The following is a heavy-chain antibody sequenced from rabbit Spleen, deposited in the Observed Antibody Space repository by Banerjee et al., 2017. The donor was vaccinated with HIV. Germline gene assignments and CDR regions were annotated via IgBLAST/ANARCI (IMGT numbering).Heavy chain of an antibody. CDR3: ARDAAGREDFNL. Sequence: VESGGDLVKPGASLTLTCTASGVSFSISSYMCWVRQAPGKGLEWIACIDAGSSGFTYFATWAKGRFTISKTSSTTVTLQMTSLTAADTATYFCARDAAGREDFNLWGPGTLVTVS. V-gene: IGHV1S40*01. CDR2: IDAGSSGFT. CDR1: GVSFSISSY. J-gene: IGHJ4*01. D-gene: IGHD4-2*01.